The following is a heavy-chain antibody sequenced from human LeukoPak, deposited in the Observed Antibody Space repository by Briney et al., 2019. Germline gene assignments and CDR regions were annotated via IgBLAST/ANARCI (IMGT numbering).Heavy chain of an antibody. CDR3: AKESSGSYTLTVYYYMDV. V-gene: IGHV3-23*01. CDR1: GFTFSDYY. Sequence: GGSLRLSCAASGFTFSDYYMSWIRQAPGKGLEWVSAISGSGGSTYYADSVKGRFTISRDNSKNTLYLQMNSLRAEDTAVYYRAKESSGSYTLTVYYYMDVWGKGTTVTISS. D-gene: IGHD1-26*01. CDR2: ISGSGGST. J-gene: IGHJ6*03.